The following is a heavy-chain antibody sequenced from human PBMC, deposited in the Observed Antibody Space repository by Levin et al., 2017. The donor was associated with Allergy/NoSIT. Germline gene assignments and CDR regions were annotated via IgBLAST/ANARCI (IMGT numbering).Heavy chain of an antibody. CDR3: AGEERCSGGSCCAWFDP. CDR1: GGTFSSYA. V-gene: IGHV1-69*13. Sequence: SVKVSCKASGGTFSSYAISWVRQAPGQGLEWMGGIIPIFGTANYAQKFQGRVTITADESTSTAYMELSSLRSEDTAVYYCAGEERCSGGSCCAWFDPWGQGTLVTVSS. J-gene: IGHJ5*02. D-gene: IGHD2-15*01. CDR2: IIPIFGTA.